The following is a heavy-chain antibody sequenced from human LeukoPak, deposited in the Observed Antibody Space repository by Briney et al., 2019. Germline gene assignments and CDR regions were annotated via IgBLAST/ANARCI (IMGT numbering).Heavy chain of an antibody. CDR1: GFTFSSIA. Sequence: GGSLRLSCAASGFTFSSIAMTWVRQAPGKGLEWVSTIRSNGETTYNADSVKGRFTISRDNSKNTLFLQMNSLRAEDTAVYYCARGATIWYGMDVWGQGTTVTVSS. J-gene: IGHJ6*02. CDR2: IRSNGETT. V-gene: IGHV3-23*01. CDR3: ARGATIWYGMDV. D-gene: IGHD5-24*01.